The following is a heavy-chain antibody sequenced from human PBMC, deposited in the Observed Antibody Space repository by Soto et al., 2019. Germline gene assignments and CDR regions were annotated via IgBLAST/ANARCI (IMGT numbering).Heavy chain of an antibody. CDR1: GSIFRGYG. J-gene: IGHJ6*03. V-gene: IGHV3-23*01. CDR3: AKAYYYSVYYMDV. CDR2: ISGSGGST. D-gene: IGHD3-10*01. Sequence: VGSLRLSCAASGSIFRGYGMHWVRQAPGKGLEWVSAISGSGGSTYYADSVKGRFTISRDNSKNTLYLQMNSLRAEDTAVYYCAKAYYYSVYYMDVWGKGTTVTVSS.